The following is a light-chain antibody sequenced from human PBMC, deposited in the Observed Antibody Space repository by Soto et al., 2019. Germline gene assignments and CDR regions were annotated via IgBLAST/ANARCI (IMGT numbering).Light chain of an antibody. V-gene: IGKV3D-15*01. CDR2: DTS. Sequence: EIVMTQSPATLSLSPGDRATLSCRASQSVNNYLAWYQQKPGQAPRLLIYDTSDRASGIPDRFSGSGSGTEFTLNISRLQSEDFAVYYCQQYNNWPLTFGGGTKV. CDR3: QQYNNWPLT. J-gene: IGKJ4*01. CDR1: QSVNNY.